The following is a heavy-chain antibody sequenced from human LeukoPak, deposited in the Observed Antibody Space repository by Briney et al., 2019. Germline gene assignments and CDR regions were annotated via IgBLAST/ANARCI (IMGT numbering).Heavy chain of an antibody. CDR1: GYTFTSYA. CDR3: AREAGYSGYDLVDY. V-gene: IGHV1-3*01. Sequence: ASVNVSFKASGYTFTSYAMHWVRQAPGQRLEGMGWINAGNGNTKYSQKFQGRVTITRDTSASTAYMELSSLRSEDTAVYYCAREAGYSGYDLVDYWGQGTLVTVSS. J-gene: IGHJ4*02. D-gene: IGHD5-12*01. CDR2: INAGNGNT.